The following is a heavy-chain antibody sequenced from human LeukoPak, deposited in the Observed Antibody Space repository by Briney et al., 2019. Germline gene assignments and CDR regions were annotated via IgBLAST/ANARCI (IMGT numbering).Heavy chain of an antibody. CDR1: GFTFSDYY. J-gene: IGHJ6*03. D-gene: IGHD2-15*01. CDR3: ARKYCSGGSCYSRYYYMDV. CDR2: ISSSGSTI. Sequence: PGGSLRLSCAASGFTFSDYYMSWIRQAPGKGLEWVSYISSSGSTIYYADSVKGRFTISRDNAKNSLYLQMNSLRAEDTAVYYCARKYCSGGSCYSRYYYMDVWGKGTTVTVSS. V-gene: IGHV3-11*04.